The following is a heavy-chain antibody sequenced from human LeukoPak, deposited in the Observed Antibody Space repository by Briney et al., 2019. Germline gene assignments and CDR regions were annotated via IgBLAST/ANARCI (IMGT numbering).Heavy chain of an antibody. CDR2: ISSSGGGT. CDR3: AKDLRSGTYPPDAFDI. V-gene: IGHV3-23*01. CDR1: GFSFSSKA. Sequence: PGGSLRLSCAASGFSFSSKAMSWVRQAPGKGLEWVSSISSSGGGTYYADSVKGRFTISRDNSRNTLYLQMDSLRAEDTAVYYCAKDLRSGTYPPDAFDIWGQGTMVTVS. J-gene: IGHJ3*02. D-gene: IGHD1-26*01.